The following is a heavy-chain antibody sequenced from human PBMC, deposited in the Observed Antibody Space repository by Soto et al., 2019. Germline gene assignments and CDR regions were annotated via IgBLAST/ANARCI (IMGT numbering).Heavy chain of an antibody. V-gene: IGHV3-23*01. D-gene: IGHD2-21*01. Sequence: EVQVLESGGGLVQPGVSLRLSCAASGFTFSSYAMTWVRQAPGKGLEWVSTISGTGATTYYADSVKGRFTISSDNSMNTLYLQMNSLRADDTAVYYCAKGRGGDNNSWRILDCWGQGTLVTVSS. CDR2: ISGTGATT. J-gene: IGHJ4*02. CDR1: GFTFSSYA. CDR3: AKGRGGDNNSWRILDC.